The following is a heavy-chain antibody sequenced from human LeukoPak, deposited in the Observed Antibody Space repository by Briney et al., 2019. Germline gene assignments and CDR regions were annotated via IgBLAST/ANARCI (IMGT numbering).Heavy chain of an antibody. CDR3: ARVGYYDFWSGRIDY. CDR2: INHSGST. V-gene: IGHV4-34*01. J-gene: IGHJ4*02. CDR1: GGSFSGYY. D-gene: IGHD3-3*01. Sequence: SETLSLTCAVYGGSFSGYYWSWIRQPPGKGLEWIGEINHSGSTNYNPSLKSRVTISVDTSKNEFSLKLSSVTAADTDVYYCARVGYYDFWSGRIDYWGQGTLVTVSS.